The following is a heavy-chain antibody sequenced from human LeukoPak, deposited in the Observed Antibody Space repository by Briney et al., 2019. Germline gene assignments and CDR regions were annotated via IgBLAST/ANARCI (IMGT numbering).Heavy chain of an antibody. Sequence: AASVKVSCKAPGFTPGSAVQWVRQARGQRLEWIGWIVVGSGHTNYAQKFQERVTITRDMSTNTDYMELSSLRSEDTAVYYCVADHPNYDYWGQGTLITVSP. J-gene: IGHJ4*02. CDR2: IVVGSGHT. V-gene: IGHV1-58*01. D-gene: IGHD5-24*01. CDR1: GFTPGSA. CDR3: VADHPNYDY.